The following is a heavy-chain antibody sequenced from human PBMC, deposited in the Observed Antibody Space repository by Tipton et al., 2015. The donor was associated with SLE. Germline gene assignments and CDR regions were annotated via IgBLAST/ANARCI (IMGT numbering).Heavy chain of an antibody. V-gene: IGHV4-39*07. D-gene: IGHD5-12*01. CDR3: ARGNKAYRGRAFDI. CDR1: GESITSFIQY. CDR2: LYYSGDT. Sequence: TLSLTCTVSGESITSFIQYWGWIRQPPGRRLEYLASLYYSGDTYYNPSLRSRLTISMDTSKNQFSLQLNSVTPEDTAVYYCARGNKAYRGRAFDIWGQGTMVTVSS. J-gene: IGHJ3*02.